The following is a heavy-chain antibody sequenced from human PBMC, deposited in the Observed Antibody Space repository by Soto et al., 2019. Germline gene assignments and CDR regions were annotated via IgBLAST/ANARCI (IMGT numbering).Heavy chain of an antibody. V-gene: IGHV4-39*01. CDR3: ARRHSSGWYQRWFDP. CDR1: DDSIISDKYY. Sequence: SETLSLTCSVSDDSIISDKYYWGWIRQPPGKGLEWIGSIYHRGNAYYNPSLQTRVTISLDKSRSQFSLKLSSVTAADTAVYYCARRHSSGWYQRWFDPWGQGTLVTVSS. J-gene: IGHJ5*02. CDR2: IYHRGNA. D-gene: IGHD6-19*01.